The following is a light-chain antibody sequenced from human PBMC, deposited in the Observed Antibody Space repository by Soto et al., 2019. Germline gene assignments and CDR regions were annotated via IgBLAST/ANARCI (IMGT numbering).Light chain of an antibody. CDR1: SSGVGGYNY. Sequence: QSALTQPASVSGSPGQSITISCTGTSSGVGGYNYVSWYQQHPGKAPKLMIYEVSNRPSGVSNRFSGSKSGNTASLTISGLQAEDEADYYCSSYTDSSNYVFGTGTKLTVL. J-gene: IGLJ1*01. CDR2: EVS. V-gene: IGLV2-14*01. CDR3: SSYTDSSNYV.